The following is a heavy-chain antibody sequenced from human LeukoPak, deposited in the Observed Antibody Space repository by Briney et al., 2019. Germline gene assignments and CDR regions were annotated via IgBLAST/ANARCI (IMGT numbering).Heavy chain of an antibody. CDR2: ISSTGGTA. CDR1: GFTFSSFG. V-gene: IGHV3-23*01. D-gene: IGHD2-15*01. Sequence: GGSLRLSCAASGFTFSSFGMSWVRQAPGKGLEWVSAISSTGGTAYYADSVKGRFTISRDNSKNTLYLQMNSLRAEDTEIYYCAKNGDRGAYCSGGSCYPYYYYNMDVWGKGTPVTISS. J-gene: IGHJ6*03. CDR3: AKNGDRGAYCSGGSCYPYYYYNMDV.